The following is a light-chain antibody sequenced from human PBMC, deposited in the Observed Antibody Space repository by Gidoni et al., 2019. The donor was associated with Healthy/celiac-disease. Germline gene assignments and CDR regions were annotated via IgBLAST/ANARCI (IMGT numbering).Light chain of an antibody. J-gene: IGKJ2*01. Sequence: IRMTQSPSSLSASTGDRVTITCRASQGISSYLAWYQQKPGKAPKLLIYAASTLQSGVPSRFSGSGSGTDFTLTISCLQSEDFATYYCQQYYSYPLTFGQGTKLEIK. CDR3: QQYYSYPLT. CDR2: AAS. V-gene: IGKV1-8*01. CDR1: QGISSY.